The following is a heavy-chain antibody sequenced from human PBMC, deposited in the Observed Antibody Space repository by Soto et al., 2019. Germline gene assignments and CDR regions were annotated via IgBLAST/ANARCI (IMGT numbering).Heavy chain of an antibody. CDR3: ARNPPKAGIDLDY. CDR2: ISSTSSTI. V-gene: IGHV3-48*02. D-gene: IGHD6-19*01. CDR1: GFTFSGHS. Sequence: EVQLVESGGGLVQPGGSLRLSCVASGFTFSGHSMNWVRQAPGKGLEWVSYISSTSSTIYYADSVKGRFTISRDNAKSSLYLQMNSLRDEDTAMYYCARNPPKAGIDLDYWGQGTLVTVPS. J-gene: IGHJ4*02.